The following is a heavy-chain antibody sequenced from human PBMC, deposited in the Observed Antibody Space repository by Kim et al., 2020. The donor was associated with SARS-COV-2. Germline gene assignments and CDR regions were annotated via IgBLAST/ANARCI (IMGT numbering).Heavy chain of an antibody. D-gene: IGHD6-19*01. CDR3: ARHRVAQWLNDYYYYGMDV. Sequence: GESLKISCKGSGYSFTSYWIGWVRQMPGKGLEWMGIIYPGDSDTRYSPSFQGQVTISADKSISTAYLQWSSLKASDTATYYCARHRVAQWLNDYYYYGMDVWGQGTTVTVSS. CDR1: GYSFTSYW. J-gene: IGHJ6*02. CDR2: IYPGDSDT. V-gene: IGHV5-51*01.